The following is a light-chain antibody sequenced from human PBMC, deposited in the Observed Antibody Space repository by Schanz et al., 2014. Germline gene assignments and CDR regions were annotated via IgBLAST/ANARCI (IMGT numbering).Light chain of an antibody. V-gene: IGLV2-8*01. CDR3: SSYAGSNNPVV. J-gene: IGLJ2*01. CDR2: DVS. CDR1: SSDVGGYNY. Sequence: QSALTQPASVSGSPGQSITISCTGTSSDVGGYNYVSWYQQHPGKAPKVMIYDVSKRPSGVPDRFSGSKSGNTASLTVSGLQAEDEADYYCSSYAGSNNPVVFGGGTKLTVL.